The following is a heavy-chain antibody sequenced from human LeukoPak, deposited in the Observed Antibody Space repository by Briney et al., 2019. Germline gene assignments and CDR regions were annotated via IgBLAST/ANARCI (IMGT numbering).Heavy chain of an antibody. CDR2: ISAYNGNT. CDR3: ARDQTVRGVFPNDAFDI. D-gene: IGHD3-10*01. Sequence: GASVKVSCTASGGTFSSYAISWVRQAPGQGLEWMGWISAYNGNTNYAQKLQGRVTMTTDTSTSTAYMELRSLRSDDTAVYYCARDQTVRGVFPNDAFDIWGQGTMVTVSS. CDR1: GGTFSSYA. V-gene: IGHV1-18*01. J-gene: IGHJ3*02.